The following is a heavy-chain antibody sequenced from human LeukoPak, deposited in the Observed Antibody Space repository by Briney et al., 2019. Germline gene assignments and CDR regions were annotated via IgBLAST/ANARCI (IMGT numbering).Heavy chain of an antibody. CDR1: GFTFSTRP. D-gene: IGHD6-19*01. J-gene: IGHJ4*02. CDR2: SSANGGST. V-gene: IGHV3-64D*06. Sequence: GGSLRLSCSASGFTFSTRPMHWVRQAPGRGLEYVSGSSANGGSTYYADSVKGRFIISRDNSKNTVYLQMSSLRPEDTAMYYCVNQISGWVYWGQGTLVTVSS. CDR3: VNQISGWVY.